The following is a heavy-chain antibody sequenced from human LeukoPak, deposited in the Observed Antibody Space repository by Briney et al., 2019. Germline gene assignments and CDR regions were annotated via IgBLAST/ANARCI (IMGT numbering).Heavy chain of an antibody. CDR3: AREDGSPPGYYYMDV. J-gene: IGHJ6*03. D-gene: IGHD2-8*02. CDR1: GFSFDTYA. Sequence: GGSLRLACTASGFSFDTYAMNWVRQVPGKGLEWVSGISGSGGNSYYADSVKGRFTISRDNSKNTLYLQMHSLRAEDTAVYYCAREDGSPPGYYYMDVWGKGTTVTISS. CDR2: ISGSGGNS. V-gene: IGHV3-23*01.